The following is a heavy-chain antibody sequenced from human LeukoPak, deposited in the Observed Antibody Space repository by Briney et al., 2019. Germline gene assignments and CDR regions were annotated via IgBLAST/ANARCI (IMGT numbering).Heavy chain of an antibody. D-gene: IGHD2-2*01. CDR1: GGSISSYY. CDR3: ARDGPVVPAASGWFDP. J-gene: IGHJ5*02. CDR2: IHYSGST. V-gene: IGHV4-59*12. Sequence: SETLSLTCTVSGGSISSYYWSWIRQPPGKGLEWIGYIHYSGSTNYNPSLKSRVTISVDTSKNQFSLKLSSVTAADTAVYYCARDGPVVPAASGWFDPWGQGTLVTVSS.